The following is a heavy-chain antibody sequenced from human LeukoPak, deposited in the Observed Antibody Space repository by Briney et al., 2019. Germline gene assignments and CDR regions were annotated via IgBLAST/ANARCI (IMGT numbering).Heavy chain of an antibody. CDR3: ARALAATSNFYYYMDV. CDR2: IIPIFGTA. V-gene: IGHV1-69*05. J-gene: IGHJ6*03. D-gene: IGHD2-15*01. Sequence: SVKVSCKASGGTFSSYAISWVRQAPGQGLEWMGGIIPIFGTANYAQKFQGRVTITTDESTSTAYMELSSLRSEDTAVYYCARALAATSNFYYYMDVWGKGTTVTVSS. CDR1: GGTFSSYA.